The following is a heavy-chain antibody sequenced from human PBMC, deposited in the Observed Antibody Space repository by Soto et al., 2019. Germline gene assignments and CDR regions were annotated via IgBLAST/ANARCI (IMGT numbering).Heavy chain of an antibody. CDR3: ARAGCSSTSCYTFRGYYYGMDV. V-gene: IGHV1-69*01. Sequence: QVQLVQSGAEVKKPGSSVKVSCKASGGTFSSYAISWVRQAPGQGLEWMGGIIPIFGTANYAQKFQGRVTITADESTSTAYMALSSLRSEDTAVYYCARAGCSSTSCYTFRGYYYGMDVWGQGTTVTVSS. J-gene: IGHJ6*02. D-gene: IGHD2-2*02. CDR1: GGTFSSYA. CDR2: IIPIFGTA.